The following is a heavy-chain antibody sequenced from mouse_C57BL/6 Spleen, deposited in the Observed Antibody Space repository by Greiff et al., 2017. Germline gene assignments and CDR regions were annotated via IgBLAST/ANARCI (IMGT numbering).Heavy chain of an antibody. J-gene: IGHJ2*01. Sequence: EVQGVESGGDLVKPGGSLKLSCAASGFTFSSYGMSWVRQTPDKRLEWVATISSGGSYTYYPDSVKGRFTISRDNAKNTLYLQMSSLKSEDTAMYYCARLITTVVATRDYYFDYWGQGTTLTVSS. CDR2: ISSGGSYT. CDR1: GFTFSSYG. CDR3: ARLITTVVATRDYYFDY. D-gene: IGHD1-1*01. V-gene: IGHV5-6*01.